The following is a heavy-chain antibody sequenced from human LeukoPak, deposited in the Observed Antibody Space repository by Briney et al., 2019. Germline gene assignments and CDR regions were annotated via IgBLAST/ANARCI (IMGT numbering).Heavy chain of an antibody. CDR1: GYAFTASY. V-gene: IGHV1-2*02. Sequence: ASVKVSCKASGYAFTASYMHWVRQAPGQGLEWMGLINPNSGGTNYAQKLQGRVTMTTDTSTSTAYMELRSLRSDDTAVYYCARDRSPGYCSSTSCYDAFDIWGQGTMVTVSS. CDR3: ARDRSPGYCSSTSCYDAFDI. J-gene: IGHJ3*02. CDR2: INPNSGGT. D-gene: IGHD2-2*01.